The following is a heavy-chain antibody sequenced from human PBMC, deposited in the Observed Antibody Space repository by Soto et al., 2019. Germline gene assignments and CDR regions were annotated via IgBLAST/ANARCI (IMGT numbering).Heavy chain of an antibody. Sequence: PGESLKISCSTPGCNFRTFWIGWLRQMPDKGLEWMGLIYPDDSETKYSPSFEGQVTMSSDSYISATYLQWSSLQASDTAIYYCARGRHNGGENYFDFWGPGTLVTVSS. CDR2: IYPDDSET. J-gene: IGHJ4*02. CDR1: GCNFRTFW. V-gene: IGHV5-51*01. D-gene: IGHD2-8*01. CDR3: ARGRHNGGENYFDF.